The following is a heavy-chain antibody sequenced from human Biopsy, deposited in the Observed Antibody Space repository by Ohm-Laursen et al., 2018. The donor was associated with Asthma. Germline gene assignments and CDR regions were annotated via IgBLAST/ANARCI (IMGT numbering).Heavy chain of an antibody. D-gene: IGHD1-26*01. Sequence: ESLRISCKASGNTFSGYYLHWVRQAPGQGLEWVGRINPNSGDTNYAEKFQGRVTMARDTSTSTGFMELSRLTSDDTAVYYCAKRGSYFDYWGQGTLVTVSS. CDR2: INPNSGDT. CDR1: GNTFSGYY. V-gene: IGHV1-2*06. CDR3: AKRGSYFDY. J-gene: IGHJ4*02.